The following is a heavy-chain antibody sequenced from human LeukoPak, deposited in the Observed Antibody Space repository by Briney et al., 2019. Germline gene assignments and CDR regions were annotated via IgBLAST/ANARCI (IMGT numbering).Heavy chain of an antibody. D-gene: IGHD2-2*01. V-gene: IGHV4-31*03. CDR1: GGSISSGGYY. CDR3: ARNTPSQVVPAAMLHYYYYGMDV. Sequence: PSETLSLTCTVSGGSISSGGYYWSWIRQHPGKGLEWIGYIYYSGSTYYNPSLKSRVTISVDTSKNQFSLKLGSVTAADTAVYYCARNTPSQVVPAAMLHYYYYGMDVWGQGTTVTVSS. J-gene: IGHJ6*02. CDR2: IYYSGST.